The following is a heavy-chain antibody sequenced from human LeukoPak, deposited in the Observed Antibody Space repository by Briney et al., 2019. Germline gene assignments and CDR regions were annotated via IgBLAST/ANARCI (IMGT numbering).Heavy chain of an antibody. Sequence: ASVKVSCTASGGTFSSYAISWVRQAPGQGLEWMGGIIPIFGTANYAQKFQGRVTITADKSTSTAYMELSSLRSEDTAVYYCAREDRSDDAFDIWGQGTMVTVSS. J-gene: IGHJ3*02. CDR3: AREDRSDDAFDI. V-gene: IGHV1-69*06. CDR1: GGTFSSYA. CDR2: IIPIFGTA.